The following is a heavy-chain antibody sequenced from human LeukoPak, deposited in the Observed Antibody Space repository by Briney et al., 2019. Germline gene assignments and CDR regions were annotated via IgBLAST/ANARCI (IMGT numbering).Heavy chain of an antibody. Sequence: ASVKVSCKASGYTFTSYAMHWVRQAPGQRLEWMGWINAGNGNTKYSQKFQGRVTITRDTSASTAYMELSSLRFEDTAVYYCARDRSPGGIAVAGTLDYWGQGTLVTVSS. D-gene: IGHD6-19*01. J-gene: IGHJ4*02. CDR3: ARDRSPGGIAVAGTLDY. CDR1: GYTFTSYA. CDR2: INAGNGNT. V-gene: IGHV1-3*01.